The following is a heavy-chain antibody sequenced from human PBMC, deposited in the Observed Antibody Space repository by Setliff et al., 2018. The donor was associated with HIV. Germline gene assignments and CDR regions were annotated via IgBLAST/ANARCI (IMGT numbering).Heavy chain of an antibody. CDR1: GHSITRGYY. V-gene: IGHV4-38-2*02. CDR3: VRDLIGYCSGGSCNTGLDWYFDL. CDR2: TYHSGTT. J-gene: IGHJ2*01. Sequence: PSETLSLTCTVSGHSITRGYYWGWIRQPPEKGLEWIGSTYHSGTTYYNPSLKSRVTISADTSNNQVSLKLSSVTAADTAVYYCVRDLIGYCSGGSCNTGLDWYFDLWGRGTLVTVSS. D-gene: IGHD2-15*01.